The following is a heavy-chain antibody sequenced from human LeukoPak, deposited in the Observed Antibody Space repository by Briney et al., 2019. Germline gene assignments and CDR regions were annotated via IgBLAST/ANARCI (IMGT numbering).Heavy chain of an antibody. CDR3: ARGGDGYNRYFDY. CDR2: IYYSGST. CDR1: GGSISSGGYY. Sequence: SETLSLTCTVSGGSISSGGYYWSWIRQHPGKGLEWIGYIYYSGSTYYNPPLKSRVTISVDTSKNQFSLKLSSVTAADTAVYYCARGGDGYNRYFDYWGQGTLVTVSS. J-gene: IGHJ4*02. V-gene: IGHV4-31*03. D-gene: IGHD5-24*01.